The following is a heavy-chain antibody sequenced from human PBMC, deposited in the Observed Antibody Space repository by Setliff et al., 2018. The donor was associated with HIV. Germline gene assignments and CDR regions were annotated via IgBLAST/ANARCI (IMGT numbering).Heavy chain of an antibody. CDR2: INPSGGST. CDR3: ARAGTTVTLAAYCHL. J-gene: IGHJ1*01. D-gene: IGHD1-7*01. Sequence: GASVKVSCKASGGTFSSYVISWVRQAPGQGLEWMGRINPSGGSTSYALKFQGRVSLTTDTSTSTAYLELRSLKSDDTAIYYCARAGTTVTLAAYCHLWGQGTLVTVSS. V-gene: IGHV1-18*01. CDR1: GGTFSSYV.